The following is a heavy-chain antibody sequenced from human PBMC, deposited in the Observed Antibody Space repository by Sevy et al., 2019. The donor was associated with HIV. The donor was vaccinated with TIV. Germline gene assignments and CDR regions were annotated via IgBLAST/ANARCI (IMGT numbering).Heavy chain of an antibody. V-gene: IGHV3-23*01. J-gene: IGHJ3*01. CDR3: ANGPARTFDV. Sequence: GGSLRLSCAASGFIFSGYTMSWVRQAPGKGLEGVSSISGRGGGTYYADSVKGRFTISRDNSKNTLYLQANSLRAEDTAVYYCANGPARTFDVWGQGTMVTVSS. CDR1: GFIFSGYT. CDR2: ISGRGGGT.